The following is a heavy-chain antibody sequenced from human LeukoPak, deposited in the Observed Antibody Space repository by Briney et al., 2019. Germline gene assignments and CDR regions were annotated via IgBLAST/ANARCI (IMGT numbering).Heavy chain of an antibody. V-gene: IGHV6-1*01. D-gene: IGHD6-19*01. Sequence: SQTLSLTCALSGDSVSSNSAAWNWIRQSPSRGLEWLGRTYYRSKWYNDYAVSVKSRITINPDTSKNQFSLQLNSVTPEDTAVYYCARAQAVAGTSSFDYWGQGTLVTVSS. CDR3: ARAQAVAGTSSFDY. J-gene: IGHJ4*02. CDR1: GDSVSSNSAA. CDR2: TYYRSKWYN.